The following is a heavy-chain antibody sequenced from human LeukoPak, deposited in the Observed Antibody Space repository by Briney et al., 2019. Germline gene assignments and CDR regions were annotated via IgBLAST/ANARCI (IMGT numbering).Heavy chain of an antibody. CDR3: ARISDGDPEGAFDI. CDR1: GGPISSSSYY. D-gene: IGHD4-17*01. V-gene: IGHV4-39*07. J-gene: IGHJ3*02. CDR2: IYYSGST. Sequence: SEPLSLTCTVSGGPISSSSYYWGWIRRPPGKGLEWIGSIYYSGSTYYNPSLKSQVTISVDTSKNQFSLKLSSVTAADTAVYYCARISDGDPEGAFDIWGQGTMVTLSS.